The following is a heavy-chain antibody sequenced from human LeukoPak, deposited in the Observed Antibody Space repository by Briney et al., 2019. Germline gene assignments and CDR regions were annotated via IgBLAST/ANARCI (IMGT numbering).Heavy chain of an antibody. J-gene: IGHJ6*03. Sequence: SETLSLTCTVSGGSISSYYWSWIRQPAGKGLEWIGYIYYSGSTNYNPSLKSRVTISVDTSKNQFSLKLSSVTAADTAVYYCARDIRIAAAGTGYYYMDVWGKGTTVTVSS. D-gene: IGHD6-13*01. CDR1: GGSISSYY. CDR3: ARDIRIAAAGTGYYYMDV. CDR2: IYYSGST. V-gene: IGHV4-59*01.